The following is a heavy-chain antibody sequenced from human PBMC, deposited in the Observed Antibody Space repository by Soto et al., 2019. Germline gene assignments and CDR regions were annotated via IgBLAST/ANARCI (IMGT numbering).Heavy chain of an antibody. CDR3: ASGAYWNFAY. J-gene: IGHJ4*02. Sequence: SETLSLTCTVSGGSIRDYYWSWIRQPPGKGLEWVGFIYYTGSTNYNPSLKSRLTISLDTSKNQFSLKLNSVTAADTAVYYCASGAYWNFAYWGQGALVTVSS. CDR2: IYYTGST. D-gene: IGHD1-1*01. V-gene: IGHV4-59*08. CDR1: GGSIRDYY.